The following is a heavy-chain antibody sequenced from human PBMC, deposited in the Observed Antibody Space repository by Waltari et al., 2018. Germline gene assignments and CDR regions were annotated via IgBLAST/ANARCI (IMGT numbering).Heavy chain of an antibody. CDR2: ISSSSTYI. CDR1: GFAFSSYH. J-gene: IGHJ4*02. Sequence: QLVESGGGLVKPGGSLRLSCAASGFAFSSYHRNWVGQAPGKGLEWVESISSSSTYIYYADSVKGRFTVSRDNAKNALFLQMSSLRVEDTAVYYCASVDSSAFSRSFDYWGLGTLVTVSS. CDR3: ASVDSSAFSRSFDY. V-gene: IGHV3-21*02. D-gene: IGHD3-22*01.